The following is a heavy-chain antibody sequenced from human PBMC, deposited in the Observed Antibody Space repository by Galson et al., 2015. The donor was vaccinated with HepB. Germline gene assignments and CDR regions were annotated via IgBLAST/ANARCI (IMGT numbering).Heavy chain of an antibody. CDR3: ARDEVAGNYYYYYGMDV. Sequence: SLRLSCAASGFTFSSYAMHWVRQAPGKGLEWVAVISYDGSNKYYADSVKGRFTISRDNSKNTLYLQMNSLRAEDTAVYYCARDEVAGNYYYYYGMDVWGQGTTVTVSS. V-gene: IGHV3-30*04. D-gene: IGHD6-19*01. J-gene: IGHJ6*02. CDR2: ISYDGSNK. CDR1: GFTFSSYA.